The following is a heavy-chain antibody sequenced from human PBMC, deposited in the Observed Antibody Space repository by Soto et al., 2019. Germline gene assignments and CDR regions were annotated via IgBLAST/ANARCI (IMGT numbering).Heavy chain of an antibody. Sequence: QVQLMESGGGAVQSGRSLRLSCAASGFPFSNYGRHWVRQAPGKELEWVALISYDDSNKDYADPLKGRFTISRDKSNNILYLQMNSLRAEDTAVYYWAKDLEHYTVTGYSYGLDVWGQGTTVTVSS. D-gene: IGHD3-3*01. CDR3: AKDLEHYTVTGYSYGLDV. J-gene: IGHJ6*02. CDR2: ISYDDSNK. V-gene: IGHV3-30*18. CDR1: GFPFSNYG.